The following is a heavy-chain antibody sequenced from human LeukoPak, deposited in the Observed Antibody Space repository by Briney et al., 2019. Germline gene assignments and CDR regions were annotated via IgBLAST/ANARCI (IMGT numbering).Heavy chain of an antibody. D-gene: IGHD6-13*01. CDR1: GFTFSSYA. Sequence: PGGSLRLSCAASGFTFSSYAMSWVRQAPGKGLEWVSAISGSGGSTYYADSVKGRLTISRDNAKNSLYLQMNSLRDEDTAVYYCARDFNGLAAAGSFDYWGQGTLVTVSS. J-gene: IGHJ4*02. V-gene: IGHV3-23*01. CDR3: ARDFNGLAAAGSFDY. CDR2: ISGSGGST.